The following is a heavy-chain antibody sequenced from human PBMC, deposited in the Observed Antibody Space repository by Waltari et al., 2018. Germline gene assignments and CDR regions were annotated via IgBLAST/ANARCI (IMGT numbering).Heavy chain of an antibody. V-gene: IGHV3-53*01. Sequence: EVQLVESGGGLIQPGGSLRLSCEASGFTVSSNYMSWVRQAPGKGLAWVSVIYSGGSTYYADSVKGRFTISRDNSKNTLYLQMNSLRAEDTAVYYCARAEYSSSSVGWFDPWGQGTLVTVSS. D-gene: IGHD6-6*01. J-gene: IGHJ5*02. CDR3: ARAEYSSSSVGWFDP. CDR2: IYSGGST. CDR1: GFTVSSNY.